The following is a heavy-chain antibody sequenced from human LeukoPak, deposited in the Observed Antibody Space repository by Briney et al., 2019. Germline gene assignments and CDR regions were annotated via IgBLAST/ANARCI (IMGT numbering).Heavy chain of an antibody. CDR3: ARAPLPWIQLWYFDY. CDR2: IYYSGST. Sequence: SETLSLTCTVSGYSISSGYYWGWIRQPPGKGLEWIGSIYYSGSTYYNPSLKSRVTISVDTSKNQFSLKLSSVTAADTAVYYCARAPLPWIQLWYFDYWGQGTLVTVSS. V-gene: IGHV4-38-2*02. CDR1: GYSISSGYY. D-gene: IGHD5-18*01. J-gene: IGHJ4*02.